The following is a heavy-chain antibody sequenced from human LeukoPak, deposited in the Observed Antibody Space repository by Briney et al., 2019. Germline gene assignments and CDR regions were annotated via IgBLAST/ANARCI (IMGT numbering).Heavy chain of an antibody. D-gene: IGHD3-22*01. V-gene: IGHV4-61*01. CDR3: ARDARIYYDSSGYYYYYYGMDV. Sequence: SETLSLTCTVSGGSISSSTFYWGWIRQPPGKGLEWIGYIYYSGSTNYNPSLKSRVTISVDTSKNQFSLKLSSVTAADTAVYYCARDARIYYDSSGYYYYYYGMDVWGQGTTVTVSS. CDR2: IYYSGST. J-gene: IGHJ6*02. CDR1: GGSISSSTFY.